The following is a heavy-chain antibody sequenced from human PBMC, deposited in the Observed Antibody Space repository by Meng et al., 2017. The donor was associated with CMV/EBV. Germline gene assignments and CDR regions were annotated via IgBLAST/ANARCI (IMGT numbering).Heavy chain of an antibody. Sequence: SQTLSLTCAVYGGSFSGYYWSWIRQPPGKGLEWIGEINHSGSTNYNPSLKSRVTISVDTSKNQFSLKLSSVTAADTAVYYCARGFRDTIFGVVIMYGRDVGGQG. J-gene: IGHJ6*02. CDR3: ARGFRDTIFGVVIMYGRDV. CDR1: GGSFSGYY. V-gene: IGHV4-34*01. D-gene: IGHD3-3*01. CDR2: INHSGST.